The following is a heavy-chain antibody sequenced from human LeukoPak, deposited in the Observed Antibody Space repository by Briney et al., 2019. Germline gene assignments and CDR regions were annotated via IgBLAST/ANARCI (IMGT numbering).Heavy chain of an antibody. J-gene: IGHJ3*02. Sequence: GASVKVSCKASGYTFTSYYMHWVRQAPGQGLEWMGIISPSGGSRSYAQKFQGRVTMTRDTSTSTVYMELSSLRSEDTAVYYCARGGEIDAFDIWGQGTMVTVSS. CDR1: GYTFTSYY. CDR2: ISPSGGSR. D-gene: IGHD7-27*01. V-gene: IGHV1-46*01. CDR3: ARGGEIDAFDI.